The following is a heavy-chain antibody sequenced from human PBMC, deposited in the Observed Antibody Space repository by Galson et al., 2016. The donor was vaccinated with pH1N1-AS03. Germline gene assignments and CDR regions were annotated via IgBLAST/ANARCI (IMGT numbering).Heavy chain of an antibody. CDR3: ARGAPGDHLLSPLWN. D-gene: IGHD2-2*01. J-gene: IGHJ4*02. Sequence: LSCAASGFTFSTYCMSWVRQAPGKGLEWVANIKQDGSEKFYVDSLKGRFTISRDNAKNSLYLQMSSLRAEDTAIYYCARGAPGDHLLSPLWNWGQGTLVTVSS. CDR2: IKQDGSEK. CDR1: GFTFSTYC. V-gene: IGHV3-7*01.